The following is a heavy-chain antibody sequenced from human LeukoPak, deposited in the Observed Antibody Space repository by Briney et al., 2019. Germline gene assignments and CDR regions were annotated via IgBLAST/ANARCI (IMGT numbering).Heavy chain of an antibody. J-gene: IGHJ4*02. D-gene: IGHD1-1*01. Sequence: PSETLSLTCSVSGGSLSSYYWSWIRQPPGKGLEWIGYIYYTGTTNYSPSLKSRVTISVDTSKNQFSLKLSSVIDADTAVYYCGRGGAYSWNWWYVEYWGQGTLVTVSS. CDR1: GGSLSSYY. V-gene: IGHV4-59*01. CDR3: GRGGAYSWNWWYVEY. CDR2: IYYTGTT.